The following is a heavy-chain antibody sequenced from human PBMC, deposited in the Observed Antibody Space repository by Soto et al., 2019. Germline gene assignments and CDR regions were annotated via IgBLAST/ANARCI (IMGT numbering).Heavy chain of an antibody. Sequence: QVQLVQSGAEVKKPGASVKVSCKASGYTFTSYAMHWVRQAPGQRLEWMGWINAGNGNTKYSQKFQGRVTITRDTSANTDYMELSSLRSEDTAVYYCARGLERGSCWFDPWGQGTLVTVSS. J-gene: IGHJ5*02. CDR3: ARGLERGSCWFDP. CDR2: INAGNGNT. D-gene: IGHD1-26*01. CDR1: GYTFTSYA. V-gene: IGHV1-3*01.